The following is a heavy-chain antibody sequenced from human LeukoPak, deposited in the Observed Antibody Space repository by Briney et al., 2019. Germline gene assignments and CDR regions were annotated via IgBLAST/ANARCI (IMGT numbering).Heavy chain of an antibody. CDR2: IRYDGSNK. V-gene: IGHV3-30*02. Sequence: GGSLRLSCVASGFTFSSYGMHWVRQAPGRGLEWVAFIRYDGSNKYYVDSVKGRFTISKDNSKNTLYLQMNSLRAEDTAFYYCAKDSGYTSSWYFGDYWGQGTLVTVSS. J-gene: IGHJ4*02. CDR3: AKDSGYTSSWYFGDY. CDR1: GFTFSSYG. D-gene: IGHD6-13*01.